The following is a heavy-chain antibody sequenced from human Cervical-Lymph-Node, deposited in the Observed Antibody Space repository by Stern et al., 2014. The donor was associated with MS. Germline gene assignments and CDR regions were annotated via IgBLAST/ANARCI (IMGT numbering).Heavy chain of an antibody. D-gene: IGHD2-2*02. Sequence: QLQLQESGPGLVKPSETLSLTCTVSGDSLSAYYWSWIRQPPGKGLEWIGFIYYSGDTTYNPSLKSRVTISVDTSKNQISLTLKSVTAADSAVYFCARDRPLGYCIGSNCYRSHYGMDVWGQGTTVTVSS. CDR3: ARDRPLGYCIGSNCYRSHYGMDV. CDR1: GDSLSAYY. CDR2: IYYSGDT. V-gene: IGHV4-59*01. J-gene: IGHJ6*02.